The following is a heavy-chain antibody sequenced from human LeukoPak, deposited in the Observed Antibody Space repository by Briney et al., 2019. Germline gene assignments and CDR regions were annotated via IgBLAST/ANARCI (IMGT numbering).Heavy chain of an antibody. V-gene: IGHV4-38-2*02. Sequence: PSETLSLTCTVSGYSISSGYYWGWIRQPPGKGLEWIGSIYHSGSTYYNPSLKSRVTISVDTSKNQFSLKLSSVTAADTAVYYCARGGLGFGAPDAFDIWGQGTMVTVSS. J-gene: IGHJ3*02. D-gene: IGHD3-10*01. CDR1: GYSISSGYY. CDR2: IYHSGST. CDR3: ARGGLGFGAPDAFDI.